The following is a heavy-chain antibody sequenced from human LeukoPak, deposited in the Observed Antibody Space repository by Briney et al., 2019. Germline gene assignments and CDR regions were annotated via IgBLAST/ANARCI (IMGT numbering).Heavy chain of an antibody. CDR3: ARENWSGYTDFDY. Sequence: GRSLRLSCAASGFTFSSYGMHWVRQAPGKGLEWVAVISYDGSNKYYADSVKGRFTISRDNSKNTLYLQMNSLRAEDTAVYYCARENWSGYTDFDYWGQGTLVTVSS. CDR1: GFTFSSYG. V-gene: IGHV3-30*03. D-gene: IGHD3-3*01. CDR2: ISYDGSNK. J-gene: IGHJ4*02.